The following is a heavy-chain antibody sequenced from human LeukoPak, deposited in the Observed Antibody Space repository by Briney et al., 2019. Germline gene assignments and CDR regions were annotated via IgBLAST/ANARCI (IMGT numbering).Heavy chain of an antibody. J-gene: IGHJ4*02. CDR2: IYSGGST. Sequence: GGSLRLSCAASGFTVSSNYMSWVRQAPGQGLEWVSVIYSGGSTYYADSVKGRLTISRDISKNTVYLQMNSLRAEDTAVYYCARTYGDYVYILGYWGQGTLVTVSS. CDR1: GFTVSSNY. V-gene: IGHV3-53*01. D-gene: IGHD4-17*01. CDR3: ARTYGDYVYILGY.